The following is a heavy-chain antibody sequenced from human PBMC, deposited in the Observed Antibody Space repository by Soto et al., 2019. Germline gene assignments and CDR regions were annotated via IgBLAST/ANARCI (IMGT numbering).Heavy chain of an antibody. V-gene: IGHV4-59*06. Sequence: PSETLSLTCTVSGGSISSYYWSWIRQPAGQGLEWIGYIYYSGSTYYNPSLKSRVTISVDTSKNQFSLKLSSVTAADTAVYYCARALDYYDSSGYLIYYFDYWSQGTLVTVSS. CDR3: ARALDYYDSSGYLIYYFDY. CDR2: IYYSGST. J-gene: IGHJ4*02. D-gene: IGHD3-22*01. CDR1: GGSISSYY.